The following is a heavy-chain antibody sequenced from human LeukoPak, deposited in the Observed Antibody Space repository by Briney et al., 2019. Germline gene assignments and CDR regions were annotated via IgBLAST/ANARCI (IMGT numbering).Heavy chain of an antibody. CDR3: AGTPSAAGTKWGFDY. J-gene: IGHJ4*02. V-gene: IGHV3-21*01. D-gene: IGHD6-13*01. CDR2: ISSSSSYI. Sequence: PGGSLRLSCAASGFTFSSYSMNWVRQAPGKGLEWVSSISSSSSYIYYADSVKGRFTISRDNAKNSLYLQMNSLRAEDTAVYYCAGTPSAAGTKWGFDYWGQGTLVTVSS. CDR1: GFTFSSYS.